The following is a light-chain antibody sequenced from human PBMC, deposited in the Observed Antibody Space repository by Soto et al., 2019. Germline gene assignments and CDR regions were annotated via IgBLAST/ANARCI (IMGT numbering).Light chain of an antibody. Sequence: EIVLTQSPATLSLSPGERATLSCGASQSVSSSYLAWYQQKPGLAPRLLLYDASSRATGIPDRFSGSGSGTDLTLTISRLEPEDFAVYDCQQYGSSPGTFGQGTKLEI. V-gene: IGKV3D-20*01. CDR2: DAS. CDR1: QSVSSSY. J-gene: IGKJ2*01. CDR3: QQYGSSPGT.